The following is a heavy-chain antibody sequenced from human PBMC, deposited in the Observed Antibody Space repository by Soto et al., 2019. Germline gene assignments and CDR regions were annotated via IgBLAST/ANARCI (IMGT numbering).Heavy chain of an antibody. D-gene: IGHD3-22*01. Sequence: GGSLRLSCAASGFTFSSYGMHWVRQAPGKGLEWVAVISYDGSNKYYADSVKGRFTISRDNSKNTLYLQMNSLRAEDTAVYYCAKARYPMVVVSAFDIWGQGTMVTVSS. CDR2: ISYDGSNK. CDR3: AKARYPMVVVSAFDI. CDR1: GFTFSSYG. V-gene: IGHV3-30*18. J-gene: IGHJ3*02.